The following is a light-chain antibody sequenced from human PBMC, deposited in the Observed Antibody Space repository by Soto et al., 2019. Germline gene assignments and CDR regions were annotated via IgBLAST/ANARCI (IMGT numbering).Light chain of an antibody. CDR1: SSDIGAYNY. J-gene: IGLJ1*01. CDR2: EVS. V-gene: IGLV2-8*01. CDR3: SSYAGGNTYYV. Sequence: QSVLTQPPSASGSPGQSVTISCTGTSSDIGAYNYVSWFQRHPGKAPKLMIYEVSKRPSGVPDRFSGSKSGNTASLTVSGLQAEDEADYYCSSYAGGNTYYVFGTGTKAPS.